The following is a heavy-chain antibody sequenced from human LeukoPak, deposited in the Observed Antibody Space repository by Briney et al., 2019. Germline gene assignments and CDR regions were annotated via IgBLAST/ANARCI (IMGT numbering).Heavy chain of an antibody. CDR3: ARERYCSGGSCYSVGYFDY. J-gene: IGHJ4*02. D-gene: IGHD2-15*01. CDR1: GFTLSSNY. CDR2: IYSGGST. Sequence: GGSLRLSCAASGFTLSSNYMSWVRQAPGKGLEGVSVIYSGGSTYYADSVKGRFTISRDDSKNTLYLQMNSLGAEDTAVYYCARERYCSGGSCYSVGYFDYWGQGTLVTVSA. V-gene: IGHV3-66*01.